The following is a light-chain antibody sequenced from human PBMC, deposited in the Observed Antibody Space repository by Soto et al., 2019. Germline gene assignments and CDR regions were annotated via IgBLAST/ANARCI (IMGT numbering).Light chain of an antibody. Sequence: EIVLAQSPATLSLSPGERATLSCRASQDISNFLAWYQQRPGQAPRLLIYDASNRATGIPARFSGSGSGTDFTLTIVGLEPEDFAVYYCQQRNKWPPVTFGGGTRVEIK. CDR3: QQRNKWPPVT. J-gene: IGKJ4*01. CDR2: DAS. V-gene: IGKV3-11*01. CDR1: QDISNF.